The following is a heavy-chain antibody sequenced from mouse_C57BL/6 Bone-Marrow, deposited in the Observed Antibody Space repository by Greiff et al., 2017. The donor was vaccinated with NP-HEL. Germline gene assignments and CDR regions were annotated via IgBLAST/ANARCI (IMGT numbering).Heavy chain of an antibody. D-gene: IGHD1-1*01. V-gene: IGHV1-53*01. J-gene: IGHJ1*03. CDR3: VSIYYYGSSYEGDWYFDV. Sequence: VQLQQPGTELVKPGASVKLSCKASGYTFTSYWMHWVKQRPGQGLEWIGNINPSNGGTNYNEKFKSKATLTVDKSSSTAYMQLSSLTSEDSAVYYCVSIYYYGSSYEGDWYFDVWGTGTTVTVSS. CDR2: INPSNGGT. CDR1: GYTFTSYW.